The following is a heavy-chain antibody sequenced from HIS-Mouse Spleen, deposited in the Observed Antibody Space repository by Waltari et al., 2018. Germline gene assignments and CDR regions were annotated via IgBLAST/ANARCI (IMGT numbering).Heavy chain of an antibody. CDR2: IYYSGST. CDR1: GRSITSSSYY. CDR3: AREIPYSSSWYDWYFDL. J-gene: IGHJ2*01. V-gene: IGHV4-39*07. D-gene: IGHD6-13*01. Sequence: QLQLQESGPGLVKPSETLSLTCTVSGRSITSSSYYWGWLLHPPGKGLEWIGSIYYSGSTYYNPSLKSRVTISVDTSKNQFSLKLSSVTAADKAVYYCAREIPYSSSWYDWYFDLWGRGTLVTVSS.